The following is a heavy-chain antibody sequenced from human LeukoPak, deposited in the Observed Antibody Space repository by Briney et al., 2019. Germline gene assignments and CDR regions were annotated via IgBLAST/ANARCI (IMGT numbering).Heavy chain of an antibody. CDR1: GGSFRGYY. CDR3: ARGLEDSSYYYYYYMDV. CDR2: TNHSGST. V-gene: IGHV4-34*01. D-gene: IGHD3-3*01. J-gene: IGHJ6*03. Sequence: SETLSLTCAVYGGSFRGYYWSWIRQPPEKGLEWIGETNHSGSTNYNPSLKSRVTISVDTSKNQFSLKLSSVTAADTAVYYCARGLEDSSYYYYYYMDVWGKGTTVTVSS.